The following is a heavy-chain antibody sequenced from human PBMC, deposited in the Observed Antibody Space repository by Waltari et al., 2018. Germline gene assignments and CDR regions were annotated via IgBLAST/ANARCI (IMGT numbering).Heavy chain of an antibody. J-gene: IGHJ4*02. CDR1: GGSISTYY. CDR2: ISSSGSH. D-gene: IGHD3-16*01. CDR3: ARGPGGSKWPHYFDY. Sequence: QVQLQESGPGLVKPSETLSLTCNVSGGSISTYYWSWIRPSAGEGLEWIGRISSSGSHIYSPSLKSRLSILIDTARNQFSLTLTAVTAADTGAYVWARGPGGSKWPHYFDYWGQGTWVTVSS. V-gene: IGHV4-4*07.